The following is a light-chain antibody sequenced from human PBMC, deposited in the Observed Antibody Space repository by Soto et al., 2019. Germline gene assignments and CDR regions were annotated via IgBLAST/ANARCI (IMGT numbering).Light chain of an antibody. Sequence: IQMAQSPSTLAASVGDGVTITCRASQSISSRLAWYQRKPGKAPNLLIYDASSLESGVPSRFSGSGSGTEFTLIISSLQPDDFATYYCQQYNTYSWTFGQGTKVEIK. J-gene: IGKJ1*01. V-gene: IGKV1-5*01. CDR2: DAS. CDR3: QQYNTYSWT. CDR1: QSISSR.